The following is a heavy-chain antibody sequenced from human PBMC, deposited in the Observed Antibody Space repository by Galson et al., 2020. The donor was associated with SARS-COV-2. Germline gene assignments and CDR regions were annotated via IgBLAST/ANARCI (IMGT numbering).Heavy chain of an antibody. J-gene: IGHJ4*02. CDR3: ASSRDKVTSRFDY. D-gene: IGHD4-17*01. CDR2: ITPAFGTV. Sequence: SVKVSCKASGGTFSSFGFSWVRQAPGQGLEWMGGITPAFGTVNYAQRFQGRVTITADESTSTVYMELRSLRSKDTAVYYCASSRDKVTSRFDYWGQGTLVTVSS. V-gene: IGHV1-69*13. CDR1: GGTFSSFG.